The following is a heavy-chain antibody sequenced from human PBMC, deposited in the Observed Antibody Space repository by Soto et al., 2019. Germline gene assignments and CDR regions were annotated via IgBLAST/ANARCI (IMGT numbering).Heavy chain of an antibody. Sequence: PSETLSLTCTVSGGSISSYYWIWIRQPPGKGLEWIGYIYYSGSTNYNPSLKSRVTISVDTSKNQFSLKLSSVTAADTAVYYCARGDWGSGQYYYYYGMDVWGQGTTVTVSS. J-gene: IGHJ6*02. V-gene: IGHV4-59*01. CDR3: ARGDWGSGQYYYYYGMDV. CDR2: IYYSGST. D-gene: IGHD7-27*01. CDR1: GGSISSYY.